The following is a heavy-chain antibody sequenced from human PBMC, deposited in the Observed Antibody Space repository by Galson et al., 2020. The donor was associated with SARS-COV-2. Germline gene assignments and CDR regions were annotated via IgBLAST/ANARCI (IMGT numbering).Heavy chain of an antibody. CDR2: IKQEGRQK. D-gene: IGHD3-22*01. J-gene: IGHJ4*02. CDR3: AREVVRDTYYYDSSGYLDY. V-gene: IGHV3-7*04. Sequence: GGSLRPSWAAAGFTLNSYWMSWVRQPPGKGLEWVANIKQEGRQKNYVDSGKGRFTITRDNAKNSLYLQMNSLRAEDTAVYYCAREVVRDTYYYDSSGYLDYWGQGTLVTVSS. CDR1: GFTLNSYW.